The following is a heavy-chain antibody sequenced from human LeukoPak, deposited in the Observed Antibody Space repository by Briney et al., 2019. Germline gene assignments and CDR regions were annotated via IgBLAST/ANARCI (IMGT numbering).Heavy chain of an antibody. Sequence: PGGSLRLSCAASGFSFSSYAMSWVRQAPGKGLEWVSSISGSGDNTYYAESVKGRFTISRDNSKNTLYLQMNSLRAEDTAVYYCAKARGATYGTYYFDYWGQGTLVTVSS. V-gene: IGHV3-23*01. CDR1: GFSFSSYA. CDR3: AKARGATYGTYYFDY. D-gene: IGHD4/OR15-4a*01. J-gene: IGHJ4*02. CDR2: ISGSGDNT.